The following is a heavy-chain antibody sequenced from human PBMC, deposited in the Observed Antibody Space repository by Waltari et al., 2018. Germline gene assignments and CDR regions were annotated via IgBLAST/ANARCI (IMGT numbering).Heavy chain of an antibody. CDR3: ARRAGNILTGYYYGMDV. Sequence: EVQLVQSGAEVKKPGESLKISCKGSGYSFTSSWNGWVRQAHGKGMEWLGVTVPGYPVTSYSPSFQGQVTISADKSISTAYLQWSSLKASDTAMYYCARRAGNILTGYYYGMDVWGQGTTVTVSS. D-gene: IGHD3-9*01. V-gene: IGHV5-51*01. CDR2: TVPGYPVT. CDR1: GYSFTSSW. J-gene: IGHJ6*02.